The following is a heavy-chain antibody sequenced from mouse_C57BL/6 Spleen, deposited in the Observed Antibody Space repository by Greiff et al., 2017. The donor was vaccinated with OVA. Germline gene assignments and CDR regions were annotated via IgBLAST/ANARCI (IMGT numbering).Heavy chain of an antibody. Sequence: EVKLVESGGGLVQPKGSLKLSCAASGFTFNTYAMHWVRQAPGKGLEWVARIRRKSSNYATYYAVSVKDRFTISRDESQSMLYLQMNNLKAEDTAMYYCVRDGLGLDYWGQGTTLTVSS. CDR2: IRRKSSNYAT. CDR1: GFTFNTYA. J-gene: IGHJ2*01. V-gene: IGHV10-3*01. CDR3: VRDGLGLDY. D-gene: IGHD4-1*01.